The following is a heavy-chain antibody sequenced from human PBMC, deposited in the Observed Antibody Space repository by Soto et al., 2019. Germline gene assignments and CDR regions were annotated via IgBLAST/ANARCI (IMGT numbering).Heavy chain of an antibody. CDR1: GFTFSGYA. Sequence: EVQLLESGGDLVQPGRSLRLSCAASGFTFSGYAMSWVRQAPGKGLEWVSVIHGGGNSAYYADSVKGRFTNVSDTSDDALYLLLSSLRGENTAVYYCAKHRGVVTTSWHFDYWGQGTLVTVSS. CDR3: AKHRGVVTTSWHFDY. D-gene: IGHD2-21*02. J-gene: IGHJ4*02. CDR2: IHGGGNSA. V-gene: IGHV3-23*01.